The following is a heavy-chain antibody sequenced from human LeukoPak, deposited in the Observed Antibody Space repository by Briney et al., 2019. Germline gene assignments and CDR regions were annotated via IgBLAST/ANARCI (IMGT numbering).Heavy chain of an antibody. V-gene: IGHV1-2*02. CDR3: VRGQSLNDY. CDR2: IKPNSGGA. J-gene: IGHJ4*02. CDR1: GYTFTEYY. Sequence: EASVKVSCKASGYTFTEYYMHWVRQAPGQGLEWMGWIKPNSGGANYAENFQGRVTMTRDTSISTAYMELSSLRYDDTALDYCVRGQSLNDYWGQGTLVTVYS.